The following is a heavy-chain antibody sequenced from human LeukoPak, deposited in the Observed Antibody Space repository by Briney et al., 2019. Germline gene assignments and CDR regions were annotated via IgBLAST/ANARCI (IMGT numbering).Heavy chain of an antibody. D-gene: IGHD5-12*01. CDR1: GGSFSGYY. Sequence: PSETLSLTCAVYGGSFSGYYWSWIRQPPGKGLQWIGEINHSGSTNYNPSLKSRVTISVDTSKNQFSLKLSSVTAADTAVYYCASGYRGYDSPGSDYWGQGTLVTVSS. V-gene: IGHV4-34*01. J-gene: IGHJ4*02. CDR2: INHSGST. CDR3: ASGYRGYDSPGSDY.